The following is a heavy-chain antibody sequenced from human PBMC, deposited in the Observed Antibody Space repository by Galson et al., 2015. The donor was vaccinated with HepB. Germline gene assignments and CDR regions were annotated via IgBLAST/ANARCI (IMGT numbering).Heavy chain of an antibody. Sequence: SLRLSCAASGFRLADYAMNWVRRAPGKGLEWAAYISSDSRTIHYADSVKGRITISRDNAKNSVYLQMTNLRGEDTAVYYCVRDRGGGFGGHVVPSFDYWGRGSLVTVS. V-gene: IGHV3-48*01. J-gene: IGHJ4*02. CDR1: GFRLADYA. CDR3: VRDRGGGFGGHVVPSFDY. CDR2: ISSDSRTI. D-gene: IGHD5-12*01.